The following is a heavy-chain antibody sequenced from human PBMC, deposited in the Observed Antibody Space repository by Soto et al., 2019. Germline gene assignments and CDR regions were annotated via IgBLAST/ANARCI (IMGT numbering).Heavy chain of an antibody. Sequence: ASVKVAWKASGYTFTSYGLSWVRQAPAQGLEWMGWINGYTGNTNYAQKFQGRVTMTTDTSTNTAYLDLWTLISDDTAVYYCARSWVTGKGGIDVWGQGNTVTVSS. J-gene: IGHJ6*02. D-gene: IGHD3-16*01. V-gene: IGHV1-18*01. CDR1: GYTFTSYG. CDR3: ARSWVTGKGGIDV. CDR2: INGYTGNT.